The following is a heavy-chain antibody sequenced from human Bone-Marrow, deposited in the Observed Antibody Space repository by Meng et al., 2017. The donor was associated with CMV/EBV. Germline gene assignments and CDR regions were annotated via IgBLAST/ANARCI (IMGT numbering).Heavy chain of an antibody. D-gene: IGHD3-10*01. J-gene: IGHJ4*02. CDR2: IIPIFGTA. CDR1: GGTFSSYA. V-gene: IGHV1-69*05. CDR3: AREWDRGEGQLWFGGAPGY. Sequence: SVKVSCKASGGTFSSYAISWVRRAPGQGLEWMGGIIPIFGTANYAQKFQGRVTITTDESTSTAYMELSSLRSEDTAVYYCAREWDRGEGQLWFGGAPGYWGQGTLVTVSS.